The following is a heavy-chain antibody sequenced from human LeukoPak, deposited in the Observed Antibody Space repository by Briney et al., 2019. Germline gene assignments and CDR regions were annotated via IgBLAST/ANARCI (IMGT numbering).Heavy chain of an antibody. V-gene: IGHV1-69*06. CDR1: GGTFSSYA. CDR3: ARVGGTVVPAAIFDY. Sequence: SVKVSCKASGGTFSSYAIGWVRQAPGQGLEWMGGIIPIFGTANYAQKFQGRVTITADKSTSTAYMELSSLRSEDTAVYYCARVGGTVVPAAIFDYWGQGTLVTVSS. D-gene: IGHD2-2*01. J-gene: IGHJ4*02. CDR2: IIPIFGTA.